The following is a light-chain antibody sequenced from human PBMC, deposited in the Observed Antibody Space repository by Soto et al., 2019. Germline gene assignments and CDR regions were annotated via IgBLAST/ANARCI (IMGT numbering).Light chain of an antibody. Sequence: QSALTQPASVSGSPGQSITMSCTGTSSDVGNYNFVSWYQQPPGKAPKLIIYEVTKRPSGVSSRFSASKSGNTASLTIPGLQAEDEALYHCCSYAGGSTLLFGGGTKVTVL. CDR1: SSDVGNYNF. CDR3: CSYAGGSTLL. V-gene: IGLV2-23*02. J-gene: IGLJ3*02. CDR2: EVT.